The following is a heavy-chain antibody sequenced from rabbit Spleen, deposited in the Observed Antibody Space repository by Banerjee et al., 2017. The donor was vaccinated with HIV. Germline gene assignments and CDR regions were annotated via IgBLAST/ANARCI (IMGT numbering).Heavy chain of an antibody. CDR1: GVSFSDKDV. J-gene: IGHJ4*01. V-gene: IGHV1S40*01. D-gene: IGHD4-1*01. CDR3: ARDLVTVIGRNFNL. CDR2: INIVTGKT. Sequence: QSLEESGGDLVKPGASLTLTCKASGVSFSDKDVMCWVRQAPGKGLEWIACINIVTGKTVYASRAKGRFIMSRTPSTTVILQMTSLTAADTATYFCARDLVTVIGRNFNLWSPGTLVTVS.